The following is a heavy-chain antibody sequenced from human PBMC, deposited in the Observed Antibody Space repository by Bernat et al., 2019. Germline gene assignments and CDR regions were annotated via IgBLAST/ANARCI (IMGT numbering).Heavy chain of an antibody. D-gene: IGHD3-9*01. V-gene: IGHV3-33*01. J-gene: IGHJ4*02. CDR2: IWYDGSNK. CDR3: ARVDGEILTPGEVDY. CDR1: GFTFSSYG. Sequence: QVQLVESGGGVVQPGRSLRLSCAASGFTFSSYGMHWVRQAPGKGLEWVAVIWYDGSNKYYADSVKGRFTISRDNSKNTLYLQMNSLRAEDTAVYYCARVDGEILTPGEVDYWGQGTLVTVSS.